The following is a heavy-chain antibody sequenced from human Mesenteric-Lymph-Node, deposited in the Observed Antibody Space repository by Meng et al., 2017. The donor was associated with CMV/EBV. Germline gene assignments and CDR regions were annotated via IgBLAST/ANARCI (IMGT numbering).Heavy chain of an antibody. J-gene: IGHJ4*02. CDR3: VRDFVGGSTNYFDY. V-gene: IGHV3-23*01. Sequence: GESLKISCAASGFTFSIYAMSWVRQAPGKGLEWVSAISGSGGSTYSADSVKGRFTISRDNSKNTLYLQVNSLRTEDTAVYYCVRDFVGGSTNYFDYWGQGTLVTVSS. D-gene: IGHD1-26*01. CDR2: ISGSGGST. CDR1: GFTFSIYA.